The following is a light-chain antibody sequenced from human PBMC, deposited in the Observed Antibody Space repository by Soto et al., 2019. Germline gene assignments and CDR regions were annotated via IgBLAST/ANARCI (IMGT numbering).Light chain of an antibody. V-gene: IGLV2-14*01. Sequence: QSVLTQPASVSGSPGQSITLSCTGTSSDVGGYNYVSWSQQHPVKAPKLMIYDVTNRPAGVSDRFAGSKSGNTASLTISGLQAEDEADYYCSSYSSSSTPYFFGTGTKVTVL. CDR3: SSYSSSSTPYF. CDR1: SSDVGGYNY. J-gene: IGLJ1*01. CDR2: DVT.